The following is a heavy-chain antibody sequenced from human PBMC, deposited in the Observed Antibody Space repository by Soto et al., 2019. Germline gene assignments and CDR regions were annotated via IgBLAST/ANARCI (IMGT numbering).Heavy chain of an antibody. CDR1: GFTFSSYA. D-gene: IGHD1-26*01. V-gene: IGHV3-30-3*01. Sequence: QVQLVESGGGVVQPGRSLRLSCAASGFTFSSYAMHWVRQAPGKGLEWVAVISYDGSNKYYADSVKGRFTISRDNSKNTLYMQVNSMRVEDTAVYYCARPDLEGGSSPASWGQGSLVTVSS. CDR3: ARPDLEGGSSPAS. CDR2: ISYDGSNK. J-gene: IGHJ5*02.